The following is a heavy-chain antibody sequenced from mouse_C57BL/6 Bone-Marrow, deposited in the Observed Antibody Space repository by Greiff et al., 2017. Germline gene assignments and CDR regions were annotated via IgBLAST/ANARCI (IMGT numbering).Heavy chain of an antibody. V-gene: IGHV1-15*01. Sequence: QVHVKQSGAELVRPGASVTLSCKASGYTFTDYEMHWVKQTPVHGLEWIGAIDPETGGTAYNQKFKGKAILTADKSSSTAYMELRSLTSEDSAVYYCTRSRYGSSFPYYYAMDYWGQGTSVTVSS. CDR1: GYTFTDYE. CDR2: IDPETGGT. J-gene: IGHJ4*01. D-gene: IGHD1-1*01. CDR3: TRSRYGSSFPYYYAMDY.